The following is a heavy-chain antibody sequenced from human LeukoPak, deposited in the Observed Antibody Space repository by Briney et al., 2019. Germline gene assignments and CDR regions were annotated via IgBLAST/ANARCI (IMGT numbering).Heavy chain of an antibody. CDR2: IIPIFGTA. V-gene: IGHV1-69*05. Sequence: ASRKVSCKAAGATFSSYAISCVRQAPGQGLEWRGRIIPIFGTANYAQKFQGRVTITTDESTSTAYMELSSLRSEDTAVYYCAREVSAAGTHFDYWGQGTLVTVSS. J-gene: IGHJ4*02. D-gene: IGHD6-13*01. CDR3: AREVSAAGTHFDY. CDR1: GATFSSYA.